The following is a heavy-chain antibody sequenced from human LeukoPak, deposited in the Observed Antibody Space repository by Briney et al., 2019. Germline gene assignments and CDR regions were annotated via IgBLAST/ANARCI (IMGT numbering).Heavy chain of an antibody. Sequence: PSETLSLTCAVYGGSFSVCYWSWIRQPPGKGLEWIGEINHSGSTNYNPSLKSRVTISVDTSKNQFSLKLSSVTAADTAVYYCARWRGLPRLFDYWGQGTLVTVSS. D-gene: IGHD3-10*01. J-gene: IGHJ4*02. CDR2: INHSGST. V-gene: IGHV4-34*01. CDR1: GGSFSVCY. CDR3: ARWRGLPRLFDY.